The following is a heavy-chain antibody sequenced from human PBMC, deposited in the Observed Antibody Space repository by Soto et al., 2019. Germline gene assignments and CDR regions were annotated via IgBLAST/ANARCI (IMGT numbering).Heavy chain of an antibody. CDR2: IYYSGST. D-gene: IGHD3-10*01. V-gene: IGHV4-59*01. J-gene: IGHJ5*02. CDR1: GGSISSYY. CDR3: ASGVWFGEHNWFDP. Sequence: PSETLSLTCTVSGGSISSYYWSWIRQPPGKGLEWIGYIYYSGSTNYNPSLKSRVTISVDTSKNQFSLKLSSVTAADTAVYYCASGVWFGEHNWFDPWGQGTLVTVSS.